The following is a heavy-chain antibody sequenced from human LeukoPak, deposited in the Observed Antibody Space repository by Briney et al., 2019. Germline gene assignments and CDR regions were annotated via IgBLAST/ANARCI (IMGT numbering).Heavy chain of an antibody. CDR2: IRHDGGNQ. CDR1: GFTFRVYA. D-gene: IGHD5-18*01. Sequence: GGSLRLSCAACGFTFRVYAVHWVRRAPGEVPQWLAVIRHDGGNQDHADSVKGRLILSRDNSKNTLDLQRNSLTPKDTAVYYCVRAVQRGYTYSAVLGHWGQGTLVIVSS. CDR3: VRAVQRGYTYSAVLGH. J-gene: IGHJ5*02. V-gene: IGHV3-30*04.